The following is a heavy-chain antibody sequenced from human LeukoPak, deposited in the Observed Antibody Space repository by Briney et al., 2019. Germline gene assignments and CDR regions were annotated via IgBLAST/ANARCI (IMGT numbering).Heavy chain of an antibody. CDR2: ISYDGSNK. CDR1: GFTFSSYG. Sequence: PGRSLRLSCAASGFTFSSYGMHWVRQAPGKGLEWVAVISYDGSNKYYADSVKGRFTISRDNSKNTLYLQMNSLRAEDTAVYYCARDTVSAFDYWGQGALVTVSS. D-gene: IGHD2-8*02. V-gene: IGHV3-30*03. CDR3: ARDTVSAFDY. J-gene: IGHJ4*02.